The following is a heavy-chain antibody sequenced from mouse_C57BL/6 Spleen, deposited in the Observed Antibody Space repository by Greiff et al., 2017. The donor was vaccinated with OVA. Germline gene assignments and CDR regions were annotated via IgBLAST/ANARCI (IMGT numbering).Heavy chain of an antibody. Sequence: QVQLQQSGAELVQPGASVKVSCKASGYTFTSYWMHWVKQRPGQGLEWIGRIHPSASDTNYNQQFTGKAPLTVDKSSSTAYMQLSSLTSEDSAVYYCAIATPYYFDYWGQGTTLTVSS. J-gene: IGHJ2*01. CDR3: AIATPYYFDY. CDR1: GYTFTSYW. D-gene: IGHD1-1*01. CDR2: IHPSASDT. V-gene: IGHV1-74*01.